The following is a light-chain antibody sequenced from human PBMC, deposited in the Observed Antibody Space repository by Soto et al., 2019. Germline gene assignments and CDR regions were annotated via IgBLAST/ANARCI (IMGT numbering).Light chain of an antibody. Sequence: DIQMTQSPSSLSASVEDRVTITCRASQNINNYLNWYQQKPGKAPKLLIYAASTLQSGVPSRFSGSGSGTDFTLTINSPQPEDLATYYCQQSYIIPFTFGPGTKVNLK. CDR1: QNINNY. V-gene: IGKV1-39*01. J-gene: IGKJ3*01. CDR3: QQSYIIPFT. CDR2: AAS.